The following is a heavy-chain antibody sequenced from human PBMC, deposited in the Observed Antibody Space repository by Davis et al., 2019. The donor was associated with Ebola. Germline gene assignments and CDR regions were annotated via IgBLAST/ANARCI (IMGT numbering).Heavy chain of an antibody. Sequence: GGSLRLSCAASGFTFSSYWMSWVRQAPGKGLEWVANIKQDGSEKYYVDSVKGRFTISRDNAKNSLYLQMNSLKTEDTAVYYCTRDRDNYDILTGYNYWGQGTLVTVSS. CDR3: TRDRDNYDILTGYNY. V-gene: IGHV3-7*03. CDR2: IKQDGSEK. D-gene: IGHD3-9*01. J-gene: IGHJ4*02. CDR1: GFTFSSYW.